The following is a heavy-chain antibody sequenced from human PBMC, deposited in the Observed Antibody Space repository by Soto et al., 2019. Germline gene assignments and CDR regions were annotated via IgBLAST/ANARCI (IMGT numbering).Heavy chain of an antibody. D-gene: IGHD2-15*01. J-gene: IGHJ3*02. V-gene: IGHV3-7*01. Sequence: EVQLVESGGGLVQPGGSLKLSCATSGFAFSRYYMSWVRQPPGKGLEWVANIKQDGSEKYYVDSVKGRFTISRDNAWNSLYLQMNSLSVEDTAVYYCARDGYSAGLDICGQGTMVSVSS. CDR2: IKQDGSEK. CDR3: ARDGYSAGLDI. CDR1: GFAFSRYY.